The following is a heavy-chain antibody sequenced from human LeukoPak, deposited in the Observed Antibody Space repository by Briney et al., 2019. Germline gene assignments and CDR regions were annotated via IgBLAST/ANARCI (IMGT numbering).Heavy chain of an antibody. D-gene: IGHD2-15*01. CDR1: GGSISSYY. V-gene: IGHV4-59*01. CDR3: ARVDRGYCSGGSCYSIDY. J-gene: IGHJ4*02. Sequence: PSETLSLTCTVSGGSISSYYWSWIRQPPGKGLEWIGYIYYSGSTNYNPSLKSRVTISVDTSKNQFSLKLSSVTAADTAVYYCARVDRGYCSGGSCYSIDYWGQGTLVTVSS. CDR2: IYYSGST.